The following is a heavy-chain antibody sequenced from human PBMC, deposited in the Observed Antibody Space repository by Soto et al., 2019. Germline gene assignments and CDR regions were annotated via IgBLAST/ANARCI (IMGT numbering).Heavy chain of an antibody. J-gene: IGHJ3*02. V-gene: IGHV1-69*08. Sequence: QVQLVQSGAEVKKPGSSVKVSCKASGGTFSSYTISWVRQAPGQGLEWMGRIIPILGIANYAQKFQGRVTITADKSQSTAYMELSSLRSEDTAVYYCEREKAVDGNDAFDIWGQGTMVNVSS. CDR2: IIPILGIA. CDR3: EREKAVDGNDAFDI. D-gene: IGHD6-19*01. CDR1: GGTFSSYT.